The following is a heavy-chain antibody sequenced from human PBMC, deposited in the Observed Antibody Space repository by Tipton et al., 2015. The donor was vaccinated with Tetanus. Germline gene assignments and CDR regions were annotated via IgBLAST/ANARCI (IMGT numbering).Heavy chain of an antibody. Sequence: LRLSCTVSGAPINRGGYLWTWVRQYPGRGLEWIGYIYYTELTSYTPSHESRVKISVDTSKNHFSLTLTSVTVADTAVYYCARDPGIASAGLWFDPWGQGTLVTVSS. J-gene: IGHJ5*02. D-gene: IGHD6-13*01. CDR3: ARDPGIASAGLWFDP. V-gene: IGHV4-31*03. CDR1: GAPINRGGYL. CDR2: IYYTELT.